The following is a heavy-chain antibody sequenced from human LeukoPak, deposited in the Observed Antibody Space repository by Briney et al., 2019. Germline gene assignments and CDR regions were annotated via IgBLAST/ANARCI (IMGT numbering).Heavy chain of an antibody. D-gene: IGHD5-12*01. CDR1: GYTLTELS. CDR2: FDPEDGET. J-gene: IGHJ4*02. Sequence: VASVKVSCEVSGYTLTELSMHWVRQAPGKGLEWMGGFDPEDGETIYAQKFQGRVTMTEDTSTDTAYMELSSLRSEDTAVYYCATVRGYSGYVGYDYWGQGTLVTVSS. V-gene: IGHV1-24*01. CDR3: ATVRGYSGYVGYDY.